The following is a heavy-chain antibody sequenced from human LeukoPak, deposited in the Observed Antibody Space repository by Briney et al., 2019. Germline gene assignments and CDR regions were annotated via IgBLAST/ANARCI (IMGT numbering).Heavy chain of an antibody. CDR1: GFTSSSYS. CDR2: VGAIGSSTI. Sequence: GGSLRLSCAASGFTSSSYSMNWVRQAPGKGLEWVSYVGAIGSSTISYADSVMGRFTISRDNAKNSVFLQMNSLRAEDTAVYYCARDLHYAFDIWGQGTMVTVSS. V-gene: IGHV3-48*01. J-gene: IGHJ3*02. CDR3: ARDLHYAFDI.